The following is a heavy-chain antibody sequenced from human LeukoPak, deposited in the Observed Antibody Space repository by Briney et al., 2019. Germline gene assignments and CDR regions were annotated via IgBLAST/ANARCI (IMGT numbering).Heavy chain of an antibody. V-gene: IGHV4-39*01. Sequence: SETLSLTCTVSGGSISSSSYYWGWIRQPPGKGLEWIGSIYYSGSTYYNPSLKSRVTISVDTSKNQFSLKLSSVTAADTAVYYCARTTVTTTLFDYWGQGTLVTVSS. J-gene: IGHJ4*02. CDR2: IYYSGST. D-gene: IGHD4-11*01. CDR3: ARTTVTTTLFDY. CDR1: GGSISSSSYY.